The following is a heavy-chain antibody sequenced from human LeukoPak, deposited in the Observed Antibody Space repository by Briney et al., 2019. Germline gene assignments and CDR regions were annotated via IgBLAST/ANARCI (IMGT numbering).Heavy chain of an antibody. D-gene: IGHD1-26*01. Sequence: GSLRLSCAASGFAFNIYGMHWVRQAPGKGLESVAVIWSDGSKEYHADSVKGRFTISRDNSKNTLYLQMNSLKTEDPAVYYCTTDEDSGSSLDYWGQGTLVTVSS. CDR3: TTDEDSGSSLDY. CDR2: IWSDGSKE. CDR1: GFAFNIYG. J-gene: IGHJ4*02. V-gene: IGHV3-33*01.